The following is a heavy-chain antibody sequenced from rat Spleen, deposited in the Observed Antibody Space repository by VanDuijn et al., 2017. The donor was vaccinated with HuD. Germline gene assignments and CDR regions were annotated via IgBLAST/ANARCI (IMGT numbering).Heavy chain of an antibody. D-gene: IGHD1-2*01. V-gene: IGHV5S10*01. Sequence: EVQLVESGGGLVQPGRSLKLSCAASGFSFRDFAMAWVRQAPKKGLEWVATIIYDGSKTYYRDSVKGRFTISRDNAKSTLYLQMDSLRSEDTATYYCTTVYSSYIYYFDYWGQGVMVTVSS. J-gene: IGHJ2*01. CDR3: TTVYSSYIYYFDY. CDR2: IIYDGSKT. CDR1: GFSFRDFA.